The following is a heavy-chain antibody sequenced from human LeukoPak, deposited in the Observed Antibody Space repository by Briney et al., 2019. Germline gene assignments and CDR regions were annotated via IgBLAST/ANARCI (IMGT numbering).Heavy chain of an antibody. CDR3: AKGRCTNGVCYPGAYYFDY. D-gene: IGHD2-8*01. Sequence: PGGSLRLSCAASGFTFSSYGMHWVRQAPGKGLEWVAVIWYDGSNKYYADSVKGRFTISRDNSKNTLYLQMNSLRAEDTAVYYCAKGRCTNGVCYPGAYYFDYWGQGTLVTVPS. J-gene: IGHJ4*02. CDR2: IWYDGSNK. V-gene: IGHV3-33*06. CDR1: GFTFSSYG.